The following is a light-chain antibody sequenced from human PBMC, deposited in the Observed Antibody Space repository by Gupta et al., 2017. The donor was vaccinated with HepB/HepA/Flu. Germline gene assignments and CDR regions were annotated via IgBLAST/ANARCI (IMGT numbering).Light chain of an antibody. Sequence: IVMTQSPLSLPVTPGEPAAISCKSSQSLLHSNAYNYLDWYLQKPGQSPQLLIYLGSNRASGVPDRFSGSGSGTDFTLKISRGEAEDVGVYYCRQALQSPFTFGHGTTVNIK. V-gene: IGKV2-28*01. CDR2: LGS. J-gene: IGKJ3*01. CDR3: RQALQSPFT. CDR1: QSLLHSNAYNY.